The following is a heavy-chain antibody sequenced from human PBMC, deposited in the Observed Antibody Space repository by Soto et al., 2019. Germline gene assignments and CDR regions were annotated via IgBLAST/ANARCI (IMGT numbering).Heavy chain of an antibody. CDR1: GGSFSGYY. CDR2: INHSGST. CDR3: ASSPPGIAAAGTGY. D-gene: IGHD6-13*01. J-gene: IGHJ4*02. Sequence: SETLSLTCAVYGGSFSGYYWSWIRQPPGKGLEWIGEINHSGSTNYNPSLKSRVTISVDTSKNQFSLKLSSVTAADTAVYYCASSPPGIAAAGTGYWGQGTLVTVSS. V-gene: IGHV4-34*01.